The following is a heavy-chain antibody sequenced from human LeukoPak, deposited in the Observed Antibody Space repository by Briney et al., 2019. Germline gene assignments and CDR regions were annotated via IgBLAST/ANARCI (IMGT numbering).Heavy chain of an antibody. CDR1: DYTFTSHG. CDR3: ARARELLGWFDP. V-gene: IGHV1-18*01. J-gene: IGHJ5*02. CDR2: ISAYNGNT. Sequence: ASVKVSCKASDYTFTSHGISWVRQAPGQGLEWMGWISAYNGNTNYAQKLQGRVTMTTDTSTSTAYMELRSLRSDDTAVYYCARARELLGWFDPWGQGTLDTVSS. D-gene: IGHD1-26*01.